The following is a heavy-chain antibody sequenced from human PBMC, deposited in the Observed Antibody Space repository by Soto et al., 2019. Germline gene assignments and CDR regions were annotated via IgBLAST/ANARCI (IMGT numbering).Heavy chain of an antibody. V-gene: IGHV1-24*01. Sequence: ASVKVCCKVSGYTLTELSMHWVRQAPGKGLEWMGGFDPEDGETIYAKKFQGRVTMTADTSTETAYMELSSLRSEETAVYYCAGSIAVAGTPRFDXWGQGTLVTVSX. CDR3: AGSIAVAGTPRFDX. D-gene: IGHD6-19*01. CDR2: FDPEDGET. CDR1: GYTLTELS. J-gene: IGHJ4*02.